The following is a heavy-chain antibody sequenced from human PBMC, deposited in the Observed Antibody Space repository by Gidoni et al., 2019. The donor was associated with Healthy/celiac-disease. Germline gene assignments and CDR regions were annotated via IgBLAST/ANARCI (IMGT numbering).Heavy chain of an antibody. CDR2: ISRSGSTI. J-gene: IGHJ6*02. CDR1: GFTFSSSE. V-gene: IGHV3-48*03. D-gene: IGHD1-26*01. CDR3: AREVSSGSSAYYYYYYGMDV. Sequence: EVQLVESGGGLVQPGGSLRLSCAASGFTFSSSEMTWVRQAPGKGLEWVSYISRSGSTIYYADSVKGRFTISRDNAKNSLYLQMNSLRAEDTAVYYCAREVSSGSSAYYYYYYGMDVWGQGTTVTVSS.